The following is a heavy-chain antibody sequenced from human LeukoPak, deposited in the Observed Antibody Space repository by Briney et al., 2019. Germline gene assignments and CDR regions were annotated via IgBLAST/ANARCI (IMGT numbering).Heavy chain of an antibody. CDR2: ISGSGGST. V-gene: IGHV3-23*01. Sequence: PGGSLRLSCAASGFTFGSYAMSWVRQAPGKGLEWVSLISGSGGSTYYADSVKGRFTISRDNSKNTLYLQMNSLRAEDTAVYYCAKSAWFGELCYYMDVWGKGTTVTISS. J-gene: IGHJ6*03. CDR3: AKSAWFGELCYYMDV. D-gene: IGHD3-10*01. CDR1: GFTFGSYA.